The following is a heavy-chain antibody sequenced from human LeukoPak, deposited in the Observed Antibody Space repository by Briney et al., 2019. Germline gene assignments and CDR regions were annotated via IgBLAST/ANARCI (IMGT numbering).Heavy chain of an antibody. Sequence: GGSLRLSCAASGFTFSSYWMHWVRQAPGKGLVWVSRINTDGSSTSYAGSVKGRFTISRDNAKNTLYLQMNSLRAEDTAVYYCARDIDCSSTSCYAGFYWFDPWGQGTLVTVSS. CDR3: ARDIDCSSTSCYAGFYWFDP. CDR2: INTDGSST. D-gene: IGHD2-2*01. J-gene: IGHJ5*02. V-gene: IGHV3-74*01. CDR1: GFTFSSYW.